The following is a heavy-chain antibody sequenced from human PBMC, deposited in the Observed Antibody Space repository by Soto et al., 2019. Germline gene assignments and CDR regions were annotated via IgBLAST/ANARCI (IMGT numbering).Heavy chain of an antibody. Sequence: GGSLRLSCAASGFTFDDYAMHWVRQAPGKGLEWVSGISWNSGSIGYADSVKGRFTISRDNAKNSLYLQMNSLRAEDTALYYCAKAMTHCSGGSCYSGGYFQHWGQGTLVTVS. V-gene: IGHV3-9*01. CDR1: GFTFDDYA. J-gene: IGHJ1*01. D-gene: IGHD2-15*01. CDR2: ISWNSGSI. CDR3: AKAMTHCSGGSCYSGGYFQH.